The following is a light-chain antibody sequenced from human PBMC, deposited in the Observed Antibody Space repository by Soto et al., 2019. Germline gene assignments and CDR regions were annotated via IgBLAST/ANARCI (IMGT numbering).Light chain of an antibody. Sequence: QSVLTQPPSASGSPGQSFTITCSGTSSDVGEENYVSWYQQHPGKVPKLILYEVSKRPSGVPDRFSGSRSGNTASLTVSGLQAEDEADYYCSSFAGSPVVFGGGTQLTVL. J-gene: IGLJ2*01. CDR3: SSFAGSPVV. CDR2: EVS. CDR1: SSDVGEENY. V-gene: IGLV2-8*01.